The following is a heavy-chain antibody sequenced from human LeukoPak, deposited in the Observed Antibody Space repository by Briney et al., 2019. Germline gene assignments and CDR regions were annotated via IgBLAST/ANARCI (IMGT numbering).Heavy chain of an antibody. V-gene: IGHV4-59*08. CDR2: IDYSGST. CDR3: ARAPNYGGKPFDY. J-gene: IGHJ4*02. CDR1: GGSIRSYY. Sequence: KPSETLSLTCTVSGGSIRSYYWSWIRRTPGKGLEWIGYIDYSGSTNYNPSLKSRVTISVDTSKNQFSLKLSSVTAADTAVYYCARAPNYGGKPFDYWGQGTLVTVSS. D-gene: IGHD4-23*01.